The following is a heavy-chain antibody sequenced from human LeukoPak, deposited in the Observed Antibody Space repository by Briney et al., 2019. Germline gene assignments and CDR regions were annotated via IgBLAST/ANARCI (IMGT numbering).Heavy chain of an antibody. D-gene: IGHD4-17*01. J-gene: IGHJ5*02. CDR1: GNSFGDYY. V-gene: IGHV4-4*07. Sequence: SETLSLTCTVSGNSFGDYYWSWIRQPAGKGLEWIGRIYTSGSTTYNPSLKSRVTMSVDTSKSQFSLNLMSVTAADTAVYYCTRDTGTTGEVKFDPWGQGTLVTVSS. CDR2: IYTSGST. CDR3: TRDTGTTGEVKFDP.